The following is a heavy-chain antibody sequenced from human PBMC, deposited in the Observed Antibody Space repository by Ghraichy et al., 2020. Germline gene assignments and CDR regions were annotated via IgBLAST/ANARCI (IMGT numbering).Heavy chain of an antibody. J-gene: IGHJ1*01. Sequence: GESLNISCAASGFTFGRYAMTWVRQAPGKGLEWASGISSSGDRTWYADSVKGRFTISRDNSKNTLSVQMNSLRAEDTAVYYCAKDFNIEAAGRSFQYWGQGTLVTVSS. D-gene: IGHD6-13*01. V-gene: IGHV3-23*01. CDR1: GFTFGRYA. CDR3: AKDFNIEAAGRSFQY. CDR2: ISSSGDRT.